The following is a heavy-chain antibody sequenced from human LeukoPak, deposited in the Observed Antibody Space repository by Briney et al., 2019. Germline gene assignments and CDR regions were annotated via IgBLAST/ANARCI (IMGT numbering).Heavy chain of an antibody. CDR3: AREPSVTTVSTGS. V-gene: IGHV3-7*01. J-gene: IGHJ5*02. D-gene: IGHD4-17*01. CDR1: GFIFSNYW. CDR2: IKQDGSEK. Sequence: GGSLRLSCAASGFIFSNYWMSWVRQAPGKGLEWVANIKQDGSEKYYVDSVNGRFTISRDNAKNSLYLQMNSLRAEDTAVYYCAREPSVTTVSTGSWGQGTLVIVSS.